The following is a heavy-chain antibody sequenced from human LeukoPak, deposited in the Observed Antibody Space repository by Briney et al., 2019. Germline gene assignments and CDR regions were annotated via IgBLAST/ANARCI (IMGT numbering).Heavy chain of an antibody. J-gene: IGHJ5*02. Sequence: GGSLRLSCAASGFTVSSNYMSWVRQAPGKGLEWVSVIYSGGSTYYADSVKGRFTISRDNSKNTLYLQMNSLRAEDTAVYYCARVPMAGNWFDPWGQGTLVTVSS. CDR1: GFTVSSNY. D-gene: IGHD3-10*01. CDR3: ARVPMAGNWFDP. CDR2: IYSGGST. V-gene: IGHV3-53*01.